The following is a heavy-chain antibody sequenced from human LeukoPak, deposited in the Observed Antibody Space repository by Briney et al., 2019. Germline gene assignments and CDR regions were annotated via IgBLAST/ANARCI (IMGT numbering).Heavy chain of an antibody. CDR2: ISNDGGGI. V-gene: IGHV3-23*01. D-gene: IGHD3-22*01. Sequence: GGPLRLSCAASGFTFNNHGLMWVPHAPGEGLEWVAAISNDGGGIMYAAFVESRFTISRDNSKNTLFLQMNSLRAEDTSLYYCAKGSTGYFADLWGQGTLVTVSS. CDR1: GFTFNNHG. J-gene: IGHJ5*02. CDR3: AKGSTGYFADL.